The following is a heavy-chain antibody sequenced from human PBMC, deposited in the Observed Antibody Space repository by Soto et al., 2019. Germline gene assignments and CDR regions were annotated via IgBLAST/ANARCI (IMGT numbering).Heavy chain of an antibody. J-gene: IGHJ4*02. D-gene: IGHD5-18*01. CDR1: GFTFGGYW. CDR2: INQDGSET. CDR3: ARGDKYSGDY. V-gene: IGHV3-7*05. Sequence: EVQLVESGGGLVQPGGSLRLSCAASGFTFGGYWMSWVRQAPGKGLEWVANINQDGSETYYVDSVKGRFTISRDNAKNSLSLQMNSLRAEDTAVYYCARGDKYSGDYWGQGTLVTVSS.